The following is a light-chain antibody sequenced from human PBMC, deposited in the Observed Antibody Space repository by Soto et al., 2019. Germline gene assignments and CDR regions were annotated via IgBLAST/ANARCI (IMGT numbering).Light chain of an antibody. CDR1: QSISSSY. CDR2: GAS. Sequence: EIVLTQSPGTLSLSPGERATLSCRASQSISSSYLAWYQQKPGQAPRLLVYGASSRATGIADRFSGSGSGTDFTLTISRLXXXXFAVYYCQQYGSSRTFGQGTKVEIK. CDR3: QQYGSSRT. J-gene: IGKJ1*01. V-gene: IGKV3-20*01.